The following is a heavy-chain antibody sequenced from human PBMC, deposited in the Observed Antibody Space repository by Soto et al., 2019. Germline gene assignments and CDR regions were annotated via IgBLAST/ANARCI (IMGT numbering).Heavy chain of an antibody. J-gene: IGHJ4*02. CDR3: ARGQTYYYDSSGYYYFDY. CDR1: GGSISSYY. CDR2: IYYSGST. D-gene: IGHD3-22*01. V-gene: IGHV4-59*01. Sequence: ASETLSLTCTVSGGSISSYYWSWIRQPPGKGLEWIGYIYYSGSTNYNPSLKSRVTISVDTSKNQFSLKLSSVTAADTAVYYCARGQTYYYDSSGYYYFDYWGQGTLVTVSS.